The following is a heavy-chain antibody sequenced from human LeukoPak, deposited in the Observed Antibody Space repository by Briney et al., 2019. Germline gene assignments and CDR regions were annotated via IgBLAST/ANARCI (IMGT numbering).Heavy chain of an antibody. CDR1: GFTFSSYE. D-gene: IGHD3-10*02. J-gene: IGHJ6*04. CDR2: ISSSGSTI. CDR3: AELGITMIGGV. V-gene: IGHV3-48*03. Sequence: PGGSLRLSCAASGFTFSSYEMNWVRQAPGKGLEWVSYISSSGSTIYCADSVKGRFTISRDNAKNSLYLQMNSLRAEDTAVYYCAELGITMIGGVCGKGTTVTISS.